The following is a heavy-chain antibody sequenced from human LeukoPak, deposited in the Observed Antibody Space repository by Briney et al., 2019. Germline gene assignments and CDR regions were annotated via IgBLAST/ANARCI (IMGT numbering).Heavy chain of an antibody. D-gene: IGHD2-8*01. CDR3: AKDTEGVRGNFLFEY. CDR1: GFTFSHYP. CDR2: ISADHAT. J-gene: IGHJ4*02. Sequence: GGSLRLSCAASGFTFSHYPMSWVRQAPGKGLGWVAAISADHATYDADSMKGRFTISRDNSKNTLYLQMNGLRAEDTAVYYCAKDTEGVRGNFLFEYWGQGTLVTVSS. V-gene: IGHV3-23*01.